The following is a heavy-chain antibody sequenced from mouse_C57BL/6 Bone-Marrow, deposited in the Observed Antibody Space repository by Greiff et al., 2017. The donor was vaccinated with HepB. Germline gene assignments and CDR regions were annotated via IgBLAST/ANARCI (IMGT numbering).Heavy chain of an antibody. CDR3: AMEYYSNDEGAMDY. CDR2: IYPGSGST. CDR1: GYTFTSYW. Sequence: QVQLQQPGAELVKPGASVKMSCKASGYTFTSYWITWVKQRPGQGLEWIGDIYPGSGSTNYNEKFKSKATLTVDTSSSTAYMQLSSLTSEDAAVYYCAMEYYSNDEGAMDYWGQGTSVTVSS. J-gene: IGHJ4*01. D-gene: IGHD2-12*01. V-gene: IGHV1-55*01.